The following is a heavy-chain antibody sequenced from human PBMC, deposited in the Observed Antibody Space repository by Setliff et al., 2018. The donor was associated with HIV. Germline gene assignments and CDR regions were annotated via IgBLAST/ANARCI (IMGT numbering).Heavy chain of an antibody. D-gene: IGHD3-3*01. J-gene: IGHJ4*02. V-gene: IGHV3-23*01. CDR3: ARDVSWRVRTYIDY. CDR1: GFTFSSYA. Sequence: GGSLRLSCAASGFTFSSYAMSWVRQAPGKGLEWVSGISGSAGTTYYADSVKGRFTISRDNAKNSLYLQMNSLTAEDTAVYYCARDVSWRVRTYIDYWGQGALVTVSS. CDR2: ISGSAGTT.